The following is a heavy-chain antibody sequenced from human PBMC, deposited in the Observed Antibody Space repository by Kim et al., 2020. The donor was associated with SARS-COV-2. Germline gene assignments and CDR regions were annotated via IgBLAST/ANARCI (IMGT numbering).Heavy chain of an antibody. V-gene: IGHV4-59*08. D-gene: IGHD2-15*01. Sequence: YSPYLKNRVTISVDTSKNPFSLKLSSVTAADTAVYYCARQLGGYNYGMDVWGQGTTVTVSS. J-gene: IGHJ6*02. CDR3: ARQLGGYNYGMDV.